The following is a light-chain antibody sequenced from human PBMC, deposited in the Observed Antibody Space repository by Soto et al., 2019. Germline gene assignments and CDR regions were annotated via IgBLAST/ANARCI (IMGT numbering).Light chain of an antibody. V-gene: IGLV1-51*01. CDR1: SFNIGNDY. CDR3: GTWDSSLSAVV. CDR2: DNN. Sequence: QSVLTQPPSVSAAPGQKVIISCSGSSFNIGNDYVSWYQHLPGTAPKLLIYDNNKRPSGIPDRFSGSKSGTSATLGITGLQTGDEADYYCGTWDSSLSAVVFGGGTQLTVL. J-gene: IGLJ2*01.